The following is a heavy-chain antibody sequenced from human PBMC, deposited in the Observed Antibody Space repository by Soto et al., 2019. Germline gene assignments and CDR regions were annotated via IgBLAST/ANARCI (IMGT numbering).Heavy chain of an antibody. CDR3: AAGSFRGPERRTWDYFDY. J-gene: IGHJ4*02. CDR1: GFTFTSSA. Sequence: GASVKVSCKASGFTFTSSAVQWVRQARGQRLEWIGWIVVGSGNTNYAQKFQERVTITRDMSTSTAYMELSSLRSEDTAVYYCAAGSFRGPERRTWDYFDYWGQGTLVTVSS. V-gene: IGHV1-58*01. D-gene: IGHD1-1*01. CDR2: IVVGSGNT.